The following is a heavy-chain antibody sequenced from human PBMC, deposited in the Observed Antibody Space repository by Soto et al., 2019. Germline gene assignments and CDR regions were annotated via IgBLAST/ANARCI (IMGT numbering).Heavy chain of an antibody. Sequence: SETLSFTSFVSGGSFDTYYWNCIRQSPGKGMEWIGESNHRGSNNYSPSLKSRVTISLDTSKNKFSLKLTSVNEADKAVYYCARGGSSQWQVALDMWGQGTMVT. V-gene: IGHV4-34*01. J-gene: IGHJ3*02. D-gene: IGHD1-26*01. CDR3: ARGGSSQWQVALDM. CDR1: GGSFDTYY. CDR2: SNHRGSN.